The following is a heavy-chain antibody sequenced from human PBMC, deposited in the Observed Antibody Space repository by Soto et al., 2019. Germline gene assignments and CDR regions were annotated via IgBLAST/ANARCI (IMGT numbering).Heavy chain of an antibody. V-gene: IGHV3-7*03. CDR2: IKQDGSEK. Sequence: EVQLVESGGGLVQPGGSLRLSCAASGITFSNFWMSWVRQAPGKGLEWVAKIKQDGSEKLYVDSVKGRFAVSRDNAKNSLYLQMNSLRAEDTAVYYCARDFTDDAFDIWGQGTMVIVSS. CDR1: GITFSNFW. CDR3: ARDFTDDAFDI. J-gene: IGHJ3*02.